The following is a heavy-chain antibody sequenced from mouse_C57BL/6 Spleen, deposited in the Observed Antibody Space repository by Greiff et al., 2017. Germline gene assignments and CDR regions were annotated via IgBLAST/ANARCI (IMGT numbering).Heavy chain of an antibody. J-gene: IGHJ2*01. CDR2: INPNNGGT. D-gene: IGHD1-1*01. V-gene: IGHV1-18*01. CDR3: ARSLDVYYGSSVFDY. Sequence: VQLQQSGPELVKPGASVKIPCKASGYTFTDYNMDWVKQSHGKSLEWIGDINPNNGGTIYNQKFKGKATLTVDKSSSTAYMELRSLTSEDTAVYYCARSLDVYYGSSVFDYWGQGTTLTVSS. CDR1: GYTFTDYN.